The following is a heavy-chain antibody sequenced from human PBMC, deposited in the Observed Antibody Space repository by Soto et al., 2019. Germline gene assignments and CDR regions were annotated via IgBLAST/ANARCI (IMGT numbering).Heavy chain of an antibody. CDR2: IKQDGSEK. Sequence: GGSLRLSCAAPGFTFSSYWMSWVRQAPGKGLEWVANIKQDGSEKYYVDSVKGRFTISRDNAKNSLYLQMNSLRAEDTAVYYCARVGGYCTNGVCSSDDAFDIWGQGTMVTVSS. CDR3: ARVGGYCTNGVCSSDDAFDI. CDR1: GFTFSSYW. D-gene: IGHD2-8*01. V-gene: IGHV3-7*01. J-gene: IGHJ3*02.